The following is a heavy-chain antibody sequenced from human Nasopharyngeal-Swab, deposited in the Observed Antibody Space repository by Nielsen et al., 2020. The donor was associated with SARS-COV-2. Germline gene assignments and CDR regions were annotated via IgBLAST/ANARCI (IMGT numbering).Heavy chain of an antibody. V-gene: IGHV5-51*01. CDR2: IYPGDSDT. CDR3: ARSSDTAMVSRYYYYGMDV. Sequence: GGFLRLSCKGSGSSFTSYWIGWVRQMPGKGLEWMGIIYPGDSDTRYSPSFQGQVTISADKSISTAYLQWSSLKASDTAMYYCARSSDTAMVSRYYYYGMDVWGQGTTVTVSS. CDR1: GSSFTSYW. J-gene: IGHJ6*02. D-gene: IGHD5-18*01.